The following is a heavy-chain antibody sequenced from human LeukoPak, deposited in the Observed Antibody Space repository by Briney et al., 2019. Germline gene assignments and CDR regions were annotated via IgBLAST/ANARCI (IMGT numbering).Heavy chain of an antibody. J-gene: IGHJ4*02. CDR2: IGPSGTAI. D-gene: IGHD3-16*02. CDR3: ATDQLGGLSFPDY. Sequence: PGGSLRLSCAASGFTFSSYAMNWVRQAPGRGLEWVSYIGPSGTAIYYADSVKGRFTISRDNARNSLFLQMNSLRAEDTAVYYCATDQLGGLSFPDYWGQGTLVTVSS. CDR1: GFTFSSYA. V-gene: IGHV3-48*01.